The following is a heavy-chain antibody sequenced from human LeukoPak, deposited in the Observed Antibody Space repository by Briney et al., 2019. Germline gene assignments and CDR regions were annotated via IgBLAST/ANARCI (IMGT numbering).Heavy chain of an antibody. Sequence: PGRSLRLSCAASGFTFSSYGMHWVRQAPGKGLEWVAVISYDGSNKYYADSVKGRFTISRDNSKNTLYLQMNSLRVEDTAVYYCARHDYSNFVGWFDPWGQGTLVSVSS. D-gene: IGHD4-11*01. V-gene: IGHV3-30*03. CDR2: ISYDGSNK. J-gene: IGHJ5*02. CDR1: GFTFSSYG. CDR3: ARHDYSNFVGWFDP.